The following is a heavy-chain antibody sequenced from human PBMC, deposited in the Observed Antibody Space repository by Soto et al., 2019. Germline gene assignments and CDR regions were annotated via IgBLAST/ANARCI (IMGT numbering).Heavy chain of an antibody. D-gene: IGHD7-27*01. CDR1: GYTFSSYA. Sequence: ASVKVSCKASGYTFSSYAMHWVRQAPGQRLEWMGWINAGYGNTKSSQKFQDRVTISRDTSASTAYMELTSLRSEDTAVYYCARYTGDGTFDFWEQGTLVTVSS. CDR2: INAGYGNT. V-gene: IGHV1-3*01. CDR3: ARYTGDGTFDF. J-gene: IGHJ4*02.